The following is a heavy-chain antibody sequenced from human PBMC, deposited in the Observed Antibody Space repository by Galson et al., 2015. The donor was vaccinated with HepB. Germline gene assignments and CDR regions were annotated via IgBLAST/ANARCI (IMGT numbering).Heavy chain of an antibody. J-gene: IGHJ6*02. CDR3: ARDCCRGFGELLYGSGGGIYYYYGMDV. CDR2: IYYSGST. CDR1: GGSISSGGYY. V-gene: IGHV4-31*03. Sequence: TLSLTCTVSGGSISSGGYYWSWIRQHPGKGLEWIGYIYYSGSTYYNPSLKSRVTISVDTSKNQFSLKLSSVTAADTAVYYCARDCCRGFGELLYGSGGGIYYYYGMDVWGQGTTVTVSS. D-gene: IGHD3-10*01.